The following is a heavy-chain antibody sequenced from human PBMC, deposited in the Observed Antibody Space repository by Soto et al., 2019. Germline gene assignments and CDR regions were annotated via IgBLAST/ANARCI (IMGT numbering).Heavy chain of an antibody. CDR2: ISSNGGST. J-gene: IGHJ4*02. CDR3: AKDEYYYSRSGYYIFDS. Sequence: GGSLRLSGAASGCNFSGYWMNWVRQAQGKGLEYVSAISSNGGSTYYANSVKGRFTISRDNSKKTLYLQMNSLRPEDTALYYCAKDEYYYSRSGYYIFDSWGQGTLVTVSS. V-gene: IGHV3-64*01. D-gene: IGHD3-22*01. CDR1: GCNFSGYW.